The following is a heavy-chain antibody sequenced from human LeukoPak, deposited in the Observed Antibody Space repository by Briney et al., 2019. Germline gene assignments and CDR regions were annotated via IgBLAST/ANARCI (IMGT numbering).Heavy chain of an antibody. V-gene: IGHV1-2*02. CDR2: INPNSGGT. Sequence: ASVKVSCKASGYTFTGYYMHWVRQAPGQGLEWMGWINPNSGGTNYAQKFQGRVTMTRDTSISTAYMELSRLRSDDTAVYYCARDKYDFWSGYYYYYYMDVWGKGTTVTVSS. CDR3: ARDKYDFWSGYYYYYYMDV. D-gene: IGHD3-3*01. J-gene: IGHJ6*03. CDR1: GYTFTGYY.